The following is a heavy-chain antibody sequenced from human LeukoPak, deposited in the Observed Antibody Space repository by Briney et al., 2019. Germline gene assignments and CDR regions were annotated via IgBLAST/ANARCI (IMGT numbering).Heavy chain of an antibody. CDR3: AKDNDYAI. CDR1: GFTFSSSG. J-gene: IGHJ3*02. V-gene: IGHV3-30*02. Sequence: GGSLRPSCAVSGFTFSSSGIHWVRQAPGRGLEWVAFIRTDENHKDYADSVKGRFTISRDNSKNTLYLQVNSLRPEDTAVYYCAKDNDYAIWGQGTLVTVSS. D-gene: IGHD5-12*01. CDR2: IRTDENHK.